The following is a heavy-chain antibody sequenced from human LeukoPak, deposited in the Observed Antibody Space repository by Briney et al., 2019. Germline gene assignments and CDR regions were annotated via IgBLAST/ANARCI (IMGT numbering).Heavy chain of an antibody. D-gene: IGHD6-13*01. CDR1: GFTFSSYS. CDR3: ARGRRWRMAAAGTFDY. V-gene: IGHV3-48*01. J-gene: IGHJ4*02. CDR2: ISSSSSTI. Sequence: GGSLRLSCAASGFTFSSYSMNWVRQAPGKGLEWVSYISSSSSTIYYADSVKGRFTISRDNAKNSLYLQMNSLRAEDTAVYYCARGRRWRMAAAGTFDYWGQGTLVTVSS.